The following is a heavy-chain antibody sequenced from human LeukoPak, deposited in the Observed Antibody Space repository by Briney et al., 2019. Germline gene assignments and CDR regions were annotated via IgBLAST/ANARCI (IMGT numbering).Heavy chain of an antibody. CDR1: GFTFSSYG. J-gene: IGHJ6*02. V-gene: IGHV3-33*01. CDR2: IWNDGSNK. CDR3: ARDSVDYDILTVYYYYCMDV. Sequence: GSSLRLSCAASGFTFSSYGMHWVRQAPGKGLEWVAVIWNDGSNKYYADSVKGRFTISRDNSKNTLYLQMNSLRAEDTAVYYCARDSVDYDILTVYYYYCMDVWGQVSTVTV. D-gene: IGHD3-9*01.